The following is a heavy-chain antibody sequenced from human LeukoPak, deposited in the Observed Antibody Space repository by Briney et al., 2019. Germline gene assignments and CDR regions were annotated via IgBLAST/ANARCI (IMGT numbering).Heavy chain of an antibody. CDR1: GFTISTYA. CDR3: ASLGLTAAGTPDFDY. D-gene: IGHD6-13*01. Sequence: PGRSLRLSCTASGFTISTYAIHWVRQAPGRGLEWVAVISYDGSNKYYADSVKGRFTISRDNSKNTLYLQMNNLRAEDTAVYYCASLGLTAAGTPDFDYWGQGTLVTVSP. CDR2: ISYDGSNK. V-gene: IGHV3-30-3*01. J-gene: IGHJ4*02.